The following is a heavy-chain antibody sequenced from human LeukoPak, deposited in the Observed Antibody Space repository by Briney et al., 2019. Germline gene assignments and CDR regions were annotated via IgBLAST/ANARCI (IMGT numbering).Heavy chain of an antibody. V-gene: IGHV5-51*01. Sequence: GESLKISCRGSGYSLTSYWIAWVRQMPGKGLEWMGIIYPGDSDTRYSPSFQGQVTISADKSISTAYLQWSSLKASDTAMYYCARTRSSSGWYGAFDIWGQGTMVTVSS. CDR2: IYPGDSDT. CDR1: GYSLTSYW. D-gene: IGHD6-19*01. J-gene: IGHJ3*02. CDR3: ARTRSSSGWYGAFDI.